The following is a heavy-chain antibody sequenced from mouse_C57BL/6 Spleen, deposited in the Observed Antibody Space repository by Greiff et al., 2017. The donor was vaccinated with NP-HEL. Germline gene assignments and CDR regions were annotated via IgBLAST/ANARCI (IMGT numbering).Heavy chain of an antibody. CDR1: GFNIKNTY. CDR3: TRWDYYGSKYYFDY. Sequence: DVQLQESVAELVRPGASVKLSCTASGFNIKNTYIHWVKQRPEQGLEWIGRIDPANGNTKYAPKFQDKATITADTSSNTAYLQLSSLTSEDTAIYYCTRWDYYGSKYYFDYWGQGTTLTVSS. D-gene: IGHD1-1*01. CDR2: IDPANGNT. V-gene: IGHV14-3*01. J-gene: IGHJ2*01.